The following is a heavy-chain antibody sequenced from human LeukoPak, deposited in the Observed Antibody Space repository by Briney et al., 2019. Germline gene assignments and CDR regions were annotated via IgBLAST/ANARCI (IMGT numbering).Heavy chain of an antibody. V-gene: IGHV4-34*01. CDR2: INHSGST. J-gene: IGHJ4*02. CDR3: ASRRSTYSNYPFDY. D-gene: IGHD4-11*01. Sequence: PSETLSLTCAVYGGSFSGYYWSWIRQPPGKGLEWIGEINHSGSTNYNPSLKSRVTISVDTSKNQFSLKLSSVTAADTAVYYCASRRSTYSNYPFDYWGQGTLVTVSS. CDR1: GGSFSGYY.